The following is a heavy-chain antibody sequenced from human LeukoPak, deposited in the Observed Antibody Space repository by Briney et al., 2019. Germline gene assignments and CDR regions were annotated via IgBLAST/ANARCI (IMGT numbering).Heavy chain of an antibody. V-gene: IGHV4-59*12. CDR1: GGSISTYF. CDR2: IYYSGTT. J-gene: IGHJ4*02. CDR3: ARDVGRKGFDY. D-gene: IGHD1-14*01. Sequence: SETLSLTCTVSGGSISTYFWSWIRQPPGKGLEWIGYIYYSGTTNYNPSLNSRVTISVDTSKNQFSLKLSSVTAADTAVYYCARDVGRKGFDYWGQGTLVTVSS.